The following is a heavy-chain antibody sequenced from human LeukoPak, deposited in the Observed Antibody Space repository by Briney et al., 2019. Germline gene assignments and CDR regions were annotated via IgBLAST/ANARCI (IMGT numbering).Heavy chain of an antibody. J-gene: IGHJ2*01. D-gene: IGHD4-17*01. CDR3: ARHMTTVNLDL. CDR1: GGSISSYY. Sequence: ETLSLTCTVSGGSISSYYWGWIRQPPGKGLEWIGSIYYSGSTYYNPSLKSRVTISVDTSKNQFSLKLSSVTAADTAVYYCARHMTTVNLDLWGRGTLVTVSS. V-gene: IGHV4-39*01. CDR2: IYYSGST.